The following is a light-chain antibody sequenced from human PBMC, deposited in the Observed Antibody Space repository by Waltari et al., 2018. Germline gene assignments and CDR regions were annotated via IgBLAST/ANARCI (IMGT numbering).Light chain of an antibody. J-gene: IGKJ5*01. CDR1: QGIGSW. Sequence: DIQMTQSPSSVSASVGDRVTITCRASQGIGSWLPWYQQKPGEAPKLLIYGTSTLKSGVPSRCSGSGSGTDFTLTISSLQPEDCATYYCQQANSFPRNFGQGTRVDIK. CDR2: GTS. V-gene: IGKV1-12*01. CDR3: QQANSFPRN.